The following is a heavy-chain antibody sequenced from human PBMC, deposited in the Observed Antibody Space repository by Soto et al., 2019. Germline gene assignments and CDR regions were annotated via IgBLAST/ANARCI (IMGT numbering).Heavy chain of an antibody. CDR1: CYSFTSYG. CDR2: INAYNGNT. Sequence: ASGKVCCKAACYSFTSYGISWVRQAPGQGLEWMGWINAYNGNTNYAQKLQGRVTMTTDTSTSTAYMELRSLRSDDTAVYCCARDGFLGYCSSTSCSHYYYYGMDVWGQGTTVTVSS. D-gene: IGHD2-2*01. CDR3: ARDGFLGYCSSTSCSHYYYYGMDV. J-gene: IGHJ6*02. V-gene: IGHV1-18*04.